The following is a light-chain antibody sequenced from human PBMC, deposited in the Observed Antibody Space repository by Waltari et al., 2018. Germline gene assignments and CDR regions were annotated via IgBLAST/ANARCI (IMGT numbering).Light chain of an antibody. CDR3: CSYAGNYVWV. CDR2: DVS. CDR1: SRDIGRYDI. Sequence: QSALTQPAAVSGSPGQSVTISCTGASRDIGRYDIVSWYQQHPGNAPKLVISDVSKRPSGVSDRFPGSKSGDTASLTISGLQFEDEADYYCCSYAGNYVWVFGGGTRLTVL. J-gene: IGLJ3*02. V-gene: IGLV2-23*02.